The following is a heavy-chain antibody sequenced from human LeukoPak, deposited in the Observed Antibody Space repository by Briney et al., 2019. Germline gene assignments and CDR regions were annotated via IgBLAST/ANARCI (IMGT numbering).Heavy chain of an antibody. Sequence: PSETLSLTCTVSGGSISSGGYYWSWVRQAPGKGLEWVANIKQDGSEKYYVDSVKGRFTISRDDAKNSLFLQMNSLRAEDTAVYYCARVGSSGYFSDYWGQGTLVTVSS. V-gene: IGHV3-7*01. J-gene: IGHJ4*02. CDR2: IKQDGSEK. CDR1: GGSISSGGYY. D-gene: IGHD3-22*01. CDR3: ARVGSSGYFSDY.